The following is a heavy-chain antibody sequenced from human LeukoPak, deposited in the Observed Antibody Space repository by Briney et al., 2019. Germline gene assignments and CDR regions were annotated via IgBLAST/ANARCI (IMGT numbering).Heavy chain of an antibody. Sequence: ASVKVSCKASGYTFTGYYMHWVRQAPGQGLEWMEWINPNSGGTNYAQKFQGRVTMTRDTSISTAYMELSRLRSDDTAVYYCARRYDYYDSSGYYGGFDYWGQGTLVTVSS. D-gene: IGHD3-22*01. V-gene: IGHV1-2*02. CDR2: INPNSGGT. CDR3: ARRYDYYDSSGYYGGFDY. J-gene: IGHJ4*02. CDR1: GYTFTGYY.